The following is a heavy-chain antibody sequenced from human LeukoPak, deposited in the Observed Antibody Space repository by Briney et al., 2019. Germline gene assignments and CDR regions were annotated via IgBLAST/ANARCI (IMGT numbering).Heavy chain of an antibody. CDR3: ARFGVVVHPYYFDY. J-gene: IGHJ4*02. Sequence: ASVKVSCKASRYTFTGYYMHWGRQAPGQRLEGMRWINPNSGGTNYAQKFQGRVTMTRDTSISTAYMALSRLRSDDTAVYYCARFGVVVHPYYFDYWGQGTLVTVSS. CDR1: RYTFTGYY. V-gene: IGHV1-2*02. CDR2: INPNSGGT. D-gene: IGHD3-22*01.